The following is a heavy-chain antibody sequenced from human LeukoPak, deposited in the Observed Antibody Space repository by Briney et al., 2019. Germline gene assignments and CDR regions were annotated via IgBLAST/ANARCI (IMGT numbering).Heavy chain of an antibody. CDR3: ARDQTIAVAGPFDP. J-gene: IGHJ5*02. Sequence: WISAYNGNTNYAQKLQGRVTMTTDTSTSTAYMELRSLRSDDTAVYYCARDQTIAVAGPFDPWGQGTLVTVSS. D-gene: IGHD6-19*01. V-gene: IGHV1-18*01. CDR2: ISAYNGNT.